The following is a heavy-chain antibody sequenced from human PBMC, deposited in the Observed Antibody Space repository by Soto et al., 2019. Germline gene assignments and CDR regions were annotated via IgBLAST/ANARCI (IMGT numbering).Heavy chain of an antibody. CDR1: AYTLTSYY. D-gene: IGHD6-6*01. CDR3: ARGRPFDY. CDR2: INPSGGST. V-gene: IGHV1-46*01. J-gene: IGHJ4*02. Sequence: XSRKVSCEASAYTLTSYYMHWVRQAPGQGLEWMGIINPSGGSTSYAQKFQGRVTMTRDTSTSTVYMELSSLRSEDTAVYYCARGRPFDYWGQGTLVTGSS.